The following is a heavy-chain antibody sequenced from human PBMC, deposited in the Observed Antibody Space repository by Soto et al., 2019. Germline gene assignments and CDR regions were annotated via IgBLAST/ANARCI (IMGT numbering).Heavy chain of an antibody. D-gene: IGHD3-22*01. CDR1: GFTFSSYA. Sequence: HPGGSLRLSCAASGFTFSSYAMHWVRQAPGKGLEWVAVISYDGSNKYYADSVKGRFTISRDNSKNTLYLQMNSLRAEDTAVYYCACDSSGYYYYYGMDVWGQGTTVTVSS. CDR2: ISYDGSNK. V-gene: IGHV3-30-3*01. J-gene: IGHJ6*02. CDR3: ACDSSGYYYYYGMDV.